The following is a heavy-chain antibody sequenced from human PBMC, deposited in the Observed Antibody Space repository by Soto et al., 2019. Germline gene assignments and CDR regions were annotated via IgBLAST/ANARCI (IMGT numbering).Heavy chain of an antibody. CDR2: ISYSGGT. Sequence: SETLSLTCSVSGGSISSSSYYWGWIRQPPGKGLEWIGSISYSGGTYYNPSLKSRVTISVDTSKNQFSLKLSSVTAADTAVYYCARKSDAVASKPPDDWGQGTLVTVSS. J-gene: IGHJ4*02. CDR3: ARKSDAVASKPPDD. D-gene: IGHD6-19*01. CDR1: GGSISSSSYY. V-gene: IGHV4-39*01.